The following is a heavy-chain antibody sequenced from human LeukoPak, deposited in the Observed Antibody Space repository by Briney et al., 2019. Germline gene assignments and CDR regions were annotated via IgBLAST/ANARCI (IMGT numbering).Heavy chain of an antibody. V-gene: IGHV3-48*04. J-gene: IGHJ6*02. Sequence: GGSLRPSCAASGFTFSSYSMNWVRQAPGKGLEWVSYISSSSSTIYYADSVKGRFTISRDNAKNSLYLQMNSLRAEDTAVYYCAREYNWNDGTGYYYYYGMDVWGQGTTVTVSS. CDR1: GFTFSSYS. CDR2: ISSSSSTI. D-gene: IGHD1-1*01. CDR3: AREYNWNDGTGYYYYYGMDV.